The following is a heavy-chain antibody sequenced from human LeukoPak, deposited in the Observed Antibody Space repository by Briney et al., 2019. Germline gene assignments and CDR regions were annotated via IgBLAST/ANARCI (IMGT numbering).Heavy chain of an antibody. Sequence: SETLSLTCAVYGGSFSGYYWSWIRQPPGKGLEWIGEINHSGSTNYNPSLKSRVTISVDTSKNQFSLKLSSVTAADTVVYYCARGEGSGWYIDYWGQGTLVTVSS. CDR3: ARGEGSGWYIDY. J-gene: IGHJ4*02. CDR2: INHSGST. V-gene: IGHV4-34*01. D-gene: IGHD6-19*01. CDR1: GGSFSGYY.